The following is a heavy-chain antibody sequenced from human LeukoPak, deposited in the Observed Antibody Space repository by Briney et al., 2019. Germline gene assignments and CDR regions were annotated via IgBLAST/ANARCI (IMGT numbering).Heavy chain of an antibody. CDR1: GFTFSSYS. Sequence: PGGSLRLSCAASGFTFSSYSMNWVRQAPGKGLEWVSSISSSSYIYYADSVKGRFTISRDNAKNSLYLQMNSLRAEDTAVYFCAKRGVVIRVILVGFHKEPYYFDSWGQGALVTVSS. CDR3: AKRGVVIRVILVGFHKEPYYFDS. CDR2: ISSSSYI. J-gene: IGHJ4*02. D-gene: IGHD3-22*01. V-gene: IGHV3-21*04.